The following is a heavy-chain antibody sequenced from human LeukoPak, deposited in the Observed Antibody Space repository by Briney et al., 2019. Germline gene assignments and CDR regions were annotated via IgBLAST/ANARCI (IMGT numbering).Heavy chain of an antibody. Sequence: GRSLRLSCAASGFTFSSYGMHWVRQAPGKGLEWVAVIYSGGSTYYADSVKGRFTISRDNSKNTLNLQMNSLRAEDAAVYYCARGYSSDNWGQGTLVTVSS. J-gene: IGHJ4*02. V-gene: IGHV3-NL1*01. CDR1: GFTFSSYG. CDR3: ARGYSSDN. CDR2: IYSGGST. D-gene: IGHD2-21*01.